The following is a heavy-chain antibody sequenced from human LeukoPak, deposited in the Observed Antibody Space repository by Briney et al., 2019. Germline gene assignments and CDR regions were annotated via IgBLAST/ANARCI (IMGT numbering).Heavy chain of an antibody. D-gene: IGHD5-18*01. Sequence: AGSLRLSCAASGFTFSGSAMHWVRQASGKGLEWVGRIRSKANSYATAYAASVKGRFTISRDDSKNTAYLQMNSLKTEDKAVYYSTRLENTAANDYWGQGTLVTVSS. J-gene: IGHJ4*02. CDR2: IRSKANSYAT. CDR1: GFTFSGSA. CDR3: TRLENTAANDY. V-gene: IGHV3-73*01.